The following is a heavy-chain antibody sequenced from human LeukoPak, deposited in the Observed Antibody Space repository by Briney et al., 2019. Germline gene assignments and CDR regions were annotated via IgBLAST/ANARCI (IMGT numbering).Heavy chain of an antibody. J-gene: IGHJ3*02. CDR2: IYYSGTT. CDR3: ARSPGGGFDI. CDR1: GGSITNFY. V-gene: IGHV4-59*01. Sequence: SETLSLTCTVSGGSITNFYGGWIRQSPGKGLELIGYIYYSGTTNYSPSLKSRVSISVDTSKKQFSLKLSSVTAADTAVYYCARSPGGGFDIWGQGSMVTVSS. D-gene: IGHD2-15*01.